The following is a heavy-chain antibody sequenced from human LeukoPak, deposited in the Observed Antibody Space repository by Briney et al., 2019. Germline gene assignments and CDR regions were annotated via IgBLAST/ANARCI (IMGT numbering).Heavy chain of an antibody. J-gene: IGHJ4*02. CDR3: ARSVAAAGTSRYYFDY. Sequence: ASVKVSCKASGYTFTSYGISWVRQAPGQGLEWMGWISAYNGNTNYAQKLQGRVTMTTDTSTSTAYMELRSLRSDDTAVYYCARSVAAAGTSRYYFDYWGQGTLVTVSS. V-gene: IGHV1-18*01. CDR2: ISAYNGNT. D-gene: IGHD6-13*01. CDR1: GYTFTSYG.